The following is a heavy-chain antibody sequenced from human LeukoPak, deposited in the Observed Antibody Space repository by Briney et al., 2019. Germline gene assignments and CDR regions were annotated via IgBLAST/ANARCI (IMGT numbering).Heavy chain of an antibody. CDR3: AREGLGELTLDY. D-gene: IGHD3-16*01. Sequence: ASVKVSCRASGYILTSYGISWVRQAPGQGLEWMGWISAYNVNTNYAQKLQGRVTMTTDTSTSTAHMELRSLRSDDTAVYYCAREGLGELTLDYWGQGTLVTVSS. J-gene: IGHJ4*02. CDR2: ISAYNVNT. CDR1: GYILTSYG. V-gene: IGHV1-18*01.